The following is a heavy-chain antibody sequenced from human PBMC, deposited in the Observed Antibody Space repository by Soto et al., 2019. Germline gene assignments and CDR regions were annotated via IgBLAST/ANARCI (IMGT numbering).Heavy chain of an antibody. CDR2: IYYSGST. Sequence: TLSLTCTVSGGSISSGGYYWSWIRQHPGKGLEWIGYIYYSGSTYYNPSLKSRVTISVDTSKNQFSLKLSSVTAADTAVYYCARGLKSYYDILTGTPYGMAVWGQGTTVTVSS. J-gene: IGHJ6*02. CDR1: GGSISSGGYY. D-gene: IGHD3-9*01. V-gene: IGHV4-31*03. CDR3: ARGLKSYYDILTGTPYGMAV.